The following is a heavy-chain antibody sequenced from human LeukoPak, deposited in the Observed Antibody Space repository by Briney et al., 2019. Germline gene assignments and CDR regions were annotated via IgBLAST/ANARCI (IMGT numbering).Heavy chain of an antibody. D-gene: IGHD3-9*01. V-gene: IGHV1-2*02. J-gene: IGHJ4*02. CDR3: ARGGDNYDILTQ. Sequence: ASMKVSCKASEYIFTDYYIHWVRQAPGQGLAWMGWINPHSGGTNYAQNFQDRVTMTGDTSISTAYMELSRLISDDTAIYYCARGGDNYDILTQWGQGTLVTVSS. CDR2: INPHSGGT. CDR1: EYIFTDYY.